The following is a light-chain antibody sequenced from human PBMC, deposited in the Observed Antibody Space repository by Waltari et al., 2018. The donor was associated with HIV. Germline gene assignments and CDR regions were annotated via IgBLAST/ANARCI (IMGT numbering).Light chain of an antibody. V-gene: IGLV1-44*01. Sequence: QSVLTQPPSASGTPGQRVTISCSGSSSNIGSNTVNWYQQPPGTAPKLLIYTNTRRPSGVPDRFSGSKSGTSASLAISGLQSEDEADYYCAGWDDSLNGWVFGGGTKLTVL. CDR3: AGWDDSLNGWV. CDR1: SSNIGSNT. J-gene: IGLJ3*02. CDR2: TNT.